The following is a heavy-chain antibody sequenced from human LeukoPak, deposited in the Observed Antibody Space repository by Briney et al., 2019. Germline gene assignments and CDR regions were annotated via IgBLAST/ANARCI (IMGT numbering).Heavy chain of an antibody. V-gene: IGHV3-11*04. D-gene: IGHD6-25*01. CDR3: ARFAAGGSYYYYMDV. J-gene: IGHJ6*03. CDR2: IGTSSTTI. Sequence: GGSLRLSCAASGFTFSDYYMSWIRQAPGKGLEWVSYIGTSSTTIYYADSVKGRFTISRDNAKNSLYLQMNSLRADDTAVYYCARFAAGGSYYYYMDVWGKGTTVTVSS. CDR1: GFTFSDYY.